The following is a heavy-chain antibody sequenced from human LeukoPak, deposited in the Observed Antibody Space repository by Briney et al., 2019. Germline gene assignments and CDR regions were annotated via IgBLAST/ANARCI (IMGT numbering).Heavy chain of an antibody. Sequence: GASVKVSCKASGYTFINYGISWVRQAPGQGLEWMGWISPYNGNTNYAQKLQGRVTMTTDTSTTTSYMELRSLRSDDTAVYYCARLVGATVGYYFDYWGQGTLVTVSS. CDR1: GYTFINYG. V-gene: IGHV1-18*01. CDR3: ARLVGATVGYYFDY. CDR2: ISPYNGNT. D-gene: IGHD1-26*01. J-gene: IGHJ4*02.